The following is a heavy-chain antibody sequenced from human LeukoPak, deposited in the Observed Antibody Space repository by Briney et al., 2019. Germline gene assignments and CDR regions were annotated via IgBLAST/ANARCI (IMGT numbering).Heavy chain of an antibody. Sequence: ASVKVSCKASGCTFTSYYMHWVRHAPGQGLEWMGIINPSGGSTSYAQKFQGRVTMTRDMSTSTVYMELSSLRSEDTAVYYCAREIVGATGSYFDYWGQGTLVTVSS. V-gene: IGHV1-46*01. CDR3: AREIVGATGSYFDY. D-gene: IGHD1-26*01. CDR1: GCTFTSYY. J-gene: IGHJ4*02. CDR2: INPSGGST.